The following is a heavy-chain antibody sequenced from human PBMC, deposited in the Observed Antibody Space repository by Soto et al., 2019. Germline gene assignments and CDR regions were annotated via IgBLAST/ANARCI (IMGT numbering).Heavy chain of an antibody. CDR3: AKGDGGSGTYPGRLWY. D-gene: IGHD3-10*01. CDR2: ISGSGDAT. J-gene: IGHJ4*02. Sequence: PGGSLRLSCAASGISFSNSALNWVRQAPGKGLEWVSVISGSGDATYYADSVKGRFTISRDNSKNTVFLQMNSLRADDTAVYYCAKGDGGSGTYPGRLWYWGQGTLVTVSS. CDR1: GISFSNSA. V-gene: IGHV3-23*01.